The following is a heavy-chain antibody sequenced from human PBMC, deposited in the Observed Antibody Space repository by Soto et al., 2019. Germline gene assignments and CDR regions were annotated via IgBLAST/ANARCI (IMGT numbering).Heavy chain of an antibody. CDR2: TYYRSKWYN. D-gene: IGHD3-9*01. CDR3: ARGYDILTGYYLSIDY. J-gene: IGHJ4*02. Sequence: SQTLSLTCATSGDSVSSNSAAWNWIRQSPSRGLEWLGRTYYRSKWYNDYAVSVKSRITINPDTSKNQFSLQLNSVTPEDTAVYYCARGYDILTGYYLSIDYWGQGTLVTVSS. CDR1: GDSVSSNSAA. V-gene: IGHV6-1*01.